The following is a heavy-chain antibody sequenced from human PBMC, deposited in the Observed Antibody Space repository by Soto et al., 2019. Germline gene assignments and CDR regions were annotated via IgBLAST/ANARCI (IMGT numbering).Heavy chain of an antibody. CDR2: ISRSSRNT. J-gene: IGHJ4*02. D-gene: IGHD3-22*01. V-gene: IGHV3-11*06. CDR3: AREASSGYPSADY. CDR1: GFTFSDYY. Sequence: QVQLVESGGGLVKPGGSLRLSCAASGFTFSDYYMSWIRQAPGKGLEWISYISRSSRNTIYADSVLGRFTISRDNAKNSMYLQMNSLRAEDTAVYYCAREASSGYPSADYWGQGTMVTVSS.